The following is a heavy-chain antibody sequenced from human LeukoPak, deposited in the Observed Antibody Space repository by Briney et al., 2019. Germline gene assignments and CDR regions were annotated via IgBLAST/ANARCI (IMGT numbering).Heavy chain of an antibody. Sequence: GGSLRLSCAASGFSITSYFMHWVRQVPGKGLVWVSRIKGDGRETAYADSVRGRFTISRDTAKNTVYLQMNGLRAEDTAVYYCAKTGIPAASGVAGGFDIWGQGTMVTVSS. CDR1: GFSITSYF. CDR3: AKTGIPAASGVAGGFDI. V-gene: IGHV3-74*01. CDR2: IKGDGRET. D-gene: IGHD6-25*01. J-gene: IGHJ3*02.